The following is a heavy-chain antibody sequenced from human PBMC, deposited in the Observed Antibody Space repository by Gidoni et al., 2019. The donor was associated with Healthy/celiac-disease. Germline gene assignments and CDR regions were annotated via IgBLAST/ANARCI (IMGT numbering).Heavy chain of an antibody. J-gene: IGHJ4*02. D-gene: IGHD1-26*01. CDR3: ARDQGLVGATVGTGGMDFDY. CDR2: ISSSSSYI. V-gene: IGHV3-21*01. CDR1: GFTFSSYS. Sequence: EVQLVESEGVLVKPGGSLSLSCAASGFTFSSYSMNWVRQAPGKGLEWVSSISSSSSYIYYADSVKGRFTISRDNAKNSLYLQMNSLRAEDTAVYYCARDQGLVGATVGTGGMDFDYWGQGTLVTVSS.